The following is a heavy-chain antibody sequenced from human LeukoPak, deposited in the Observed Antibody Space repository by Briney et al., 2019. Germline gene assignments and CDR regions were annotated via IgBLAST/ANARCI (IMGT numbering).Heavy chain of an antibody. V-gene: IGHV3-30*18. CDR2: ISYDGSDK. CDR3: AKDLVGYDYVWGSYRYWPSLVPD. D-gene: IGHD3-16*02. CDR1: GFTFSSYG. J-gene: IGHJ4*02. Sequence: GGSLRLSCAASGFTFSSYGMHWVRQAPGKGLEWVAVISYDGSDKYYADSVKGRFTISRDNSKNTLYLQMNSLRVEDTAVYYCAKDLVGYDYVWGSYRYWPSLVPDWGQGTLVTVSS.